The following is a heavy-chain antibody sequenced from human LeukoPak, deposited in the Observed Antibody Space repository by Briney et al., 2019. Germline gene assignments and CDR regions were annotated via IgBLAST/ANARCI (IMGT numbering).Heavy chain of an antibody. CDR1: GGSISSYY. V-gene: IGHV4-59*01. CDR3: ARDSPIDNYDILTGYNPDAFGI. Sequence: PSETLSLTCTVSGGSISSYYWSWIRQPPGKGLEWIGYIYYSGSTNYNPSLKSRVTISVDTSKNQFSLKLSSVTAADTAVYYCARDSPIDNYDILTGYNPDAFGIWGQGTMVTVSS. CDR2: IYYSGST. D-gene: IGHD3-9*01. J-gene: IGHJ3*02.